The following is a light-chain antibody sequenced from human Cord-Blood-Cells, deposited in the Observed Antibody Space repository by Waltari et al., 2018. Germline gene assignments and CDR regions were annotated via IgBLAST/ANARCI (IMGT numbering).Light chain of an antibody. CDR3: CSYAGSYV. CDR1: SSDVGSYNL. CDR2: EGS. J-gene: IGLJ1*01. V-gene: IGLV2-23*01. Sequence: QSALTQPASVSGSPGPSHTISCTGTSSDVGSYNLVSWYQQHPGKAPKLMIYEGSKRPSGVSNHFSGSKSGNTASLTISGLQAEDEADYYCCSYAGSYVFGTGTKVTVL.